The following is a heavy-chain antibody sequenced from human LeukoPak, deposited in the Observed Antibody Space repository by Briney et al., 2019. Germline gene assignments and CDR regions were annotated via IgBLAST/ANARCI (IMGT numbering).Heavy chain of an antibody. D-gene: IGHD4/OR15-4a*01. V-gene: IGHV3-66*04. CDR1: GFTVSSNS. Sequence: GGSLRLSCAASGFTVSSNSMTWVRQAPGKGLEWVSLIESGGRTLYEDSVKGRFTISRGNTRNTLYLQMNSLRAEDTAVYYCARHNEMVLIANRYYFDSWGQGTLVTVSS. CDR3: ARHNEMVLIANRYYFDS. CDR2: IESGGRT. J-gene: IGHJ4*02.